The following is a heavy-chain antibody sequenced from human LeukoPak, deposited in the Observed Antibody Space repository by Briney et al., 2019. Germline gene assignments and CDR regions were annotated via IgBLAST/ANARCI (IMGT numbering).Heavy chain of an antibody. CDR1: GGSISSNNW. V-gene: IGHV4-4*02. CDR3: ARLQTSGWYPTHFDY. CDR2: IYHDGST. J-gene: IGHJ4*02. D-gene: IGHD6-19*01. Sequence: SETLSLTCAVSGGSISSNNWWIWVRQSPEKGLEWIGEIYHDGSTNYNPSLKSRVTISMDKSKNQLSLKLSSVTAADTAMYYCARLQTSGWYPTHFDYWGQGTLVTVSS.